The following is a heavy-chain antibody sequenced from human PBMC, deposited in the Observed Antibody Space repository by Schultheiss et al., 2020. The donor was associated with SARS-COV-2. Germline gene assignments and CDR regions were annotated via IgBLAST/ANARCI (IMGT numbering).Heavy chain of an antibody. CDR2: IYPGDSDT. CDR1: GYW. V-gene: IGHV5-51*01. D-gene: IGHD6-13*01. J-gene: IGHJ4*02. Sequence: ESLKISCKGSGYWIAWVRQMPGKGLEWMGIIYPGDSDTRYSPSFQGQVTISADKSISTAYLQWSSLKASDTAMYYCAGQSAAGIHYWGQGTLVTVSS. CDR3: AGQSAAGIHY.